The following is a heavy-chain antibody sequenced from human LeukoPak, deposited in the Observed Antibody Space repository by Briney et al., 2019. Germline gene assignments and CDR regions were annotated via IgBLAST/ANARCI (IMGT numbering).Heavy chain of an antibody. Sequence: SVTVSCKASGGTFSSYAISWVRQAPGLGLEWMGGIIPIFGTANYAQKFQGRVTITTDESTSTAYMELSSLRSEDTAVYYCARADPQPRTNWFDPWGQGTLVTVSS. CDR2: IIPIFGTA. CDR1: GGTFSSYA. CDR3: ARADPQPRTNWFDP. J-gene: IGHJ5*02. D-gene: IGHD6-6*01. V-gene: IGHV1-69*05.